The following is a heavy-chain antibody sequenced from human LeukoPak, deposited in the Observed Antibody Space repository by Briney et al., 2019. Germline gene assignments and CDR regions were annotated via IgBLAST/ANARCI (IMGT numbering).Heavy chain of an antibody. CDR2: IYYSGST. J-gene: IGHJ4*02. V-gene: IGHV4-59*08. Sequence: GYIYYSGSTNYNPSLKSRVTISVDTSKNQFSLKLSSVTAADTAVYYCARLGSTSPDYYFDYWGQGTLVTVSS. D-gene: IGHD2-2*01. CDR3: ARLGSTSPDYYFDY.